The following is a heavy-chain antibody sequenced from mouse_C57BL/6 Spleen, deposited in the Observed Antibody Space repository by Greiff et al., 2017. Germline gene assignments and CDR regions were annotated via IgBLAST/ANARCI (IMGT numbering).Heavy chain of an antibody. V-gene: IGHV5-12*01. CDR3: ASAHFDY. Sequence: EVHLVESGGGLVQPGGSLKLSCAASGFTFSDYYMYWVRQTPEKRLEWVAYISNGGGSTYYPDTVKGRITISRDNAKNTLYLQMSRLKSEDTAMYYCASAHFDYWGQGTTLTVSS. J-gene: IGHJ2*01. CDR2: ISNGGGST. CDR1: GFTFSDYY.